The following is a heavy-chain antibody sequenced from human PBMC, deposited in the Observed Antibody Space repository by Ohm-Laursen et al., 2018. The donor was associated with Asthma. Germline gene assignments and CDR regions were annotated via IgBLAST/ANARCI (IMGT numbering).Heavy chain of an antibody. CDR3: TTDPRYCSGGSCYP. CDR2: IRSKPSGGTT. V-gene: IGHV3-49*03. Sequence: SLRLSCAASGFTFGDYGVSWFRQAPGKGLEWLGFIRSKPSGGTTEYAASVKGRFTISRDDSTSIAYLQMNSLKTEDTAVYYCTTDPRYCSGGSCYPWGQGTMVTVSS. D-gene: IGHD2-15*01. J-gene: IGHJ3*01. CDR1: GFTFGDYG.